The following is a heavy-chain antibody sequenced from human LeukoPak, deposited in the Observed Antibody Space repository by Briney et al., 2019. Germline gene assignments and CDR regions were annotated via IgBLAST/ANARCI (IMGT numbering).Heavy chain of an antibody. CDR3: AKEDSSGWSYYFDY. V-gene: IGHV3-30*18. D-gene: IGHD6-19*01. CDR1: GFTFSSYG. Sequence: GGSLRLSCAASGFTFSSYGMPWVRQAPGKGLEWVAVISYDGSNKYYADSVKGRFTISGDNSKNTLYLQMNSLRAEDTAVYYCAKEDSSGWSYYFDYWGQGTLVTVSS. CDR2: ISYDGSNK. J-gene: IGHJ4*02.